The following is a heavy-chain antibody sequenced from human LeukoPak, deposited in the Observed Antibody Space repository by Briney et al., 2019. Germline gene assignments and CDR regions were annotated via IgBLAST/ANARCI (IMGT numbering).Heavy chain of an antibody. CDR1: GFTFSSYS. Sequence: GGSLRLSCAASGFTFSSYSMNWVRQAPGKGLEWVSSISSSSSYIYYADSVKGRFTISRDNAKNLLYLQMNSLRAEDTAVYYCAREGSSWYSGGFDYWGQGTLVTVSS. CDR2: ISSSSSYI. CDR3: AREGSSWYSGGFDY. J-gene: IGHJ4*02. D-gene: IGHD6-13*01. V-gene: IGHV3-21*01.